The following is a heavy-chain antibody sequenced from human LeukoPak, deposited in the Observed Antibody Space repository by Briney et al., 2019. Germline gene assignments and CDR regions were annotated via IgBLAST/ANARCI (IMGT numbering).Heavy chain of an antibody. CDR3: ARAGGSTVSHSDY. V-gene: IGHV3-74*01. Sequence: GGSLRLSCAASGLTFSGYWMHWVRQAPGKGLVWVSRINSDGSTTTYADSVKGRFTISKDNAKNSLYLQMNSLRAEDTAVYYCARAGGSTVSHSDYWGQGTLVTVSS. D-gene: IGHD4-17*01. CDR1: GLTFSGYW. J-gene: IGHJ4*02. CDR2: INSDGSTT.